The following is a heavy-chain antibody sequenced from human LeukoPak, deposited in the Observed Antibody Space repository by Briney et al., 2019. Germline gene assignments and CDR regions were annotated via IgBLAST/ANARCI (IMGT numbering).Heavy chain of an antibody. CDR3: ARDGRPDFWSGYYQAFDY. Sequence: PVGSLRLSCAASGFTSSSYWMSCVRQSPGKGRGCVANMKQEGREKYYMDSAKGRFTISRDNDKNSLYLQLNSLRDEDTDVYYCARDGRPDFWSGYYQAFDYWGQGTLVTVCS. CDR1: GFTSSSYW. D-gene: IGHD3-3*01. J-gene: IGHJ4*02. CDR2: MKQEGREK. V-gene: IGHV3-7*01.